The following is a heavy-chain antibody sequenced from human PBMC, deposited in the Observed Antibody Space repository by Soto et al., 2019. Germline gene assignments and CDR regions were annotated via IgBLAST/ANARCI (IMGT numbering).Heavy chain of an antibody. V-gene: IGHV1-18*01. CDR2: ITAYSGNT. J-gene: IGHJ4*02. D-gene: IGHD3-10*01. Sequence: ASVKVSGKASGYTFTSYCISWVRQAPGQGLEWMGLITAYSGNTNYAQKLQGRVTMTTDTSTSTAYMELRSLRSEDTAVYYCARDSGWVYYYGWWSYLDYWGQGTLVTVSS. CDR1: GYTFTSYC. CDR3: ARDSGWVYYYGWWSYLDY.